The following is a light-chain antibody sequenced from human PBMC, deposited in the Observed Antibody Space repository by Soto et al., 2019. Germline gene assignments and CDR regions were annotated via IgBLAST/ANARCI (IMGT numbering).Light chain of an antibody. CDR3: CSYAGRSTVV. V-gene: IGLV2-23*01. Sequence: QSALTQPASVSGSPGQSITISCTGTSSDVGSYNLVSWYQQHPGKAPKVMIYEGSKRPSGVSNRFSGSKSGNTASLTISGLQAEDEADYYCCSYAGRSTVVFGGETKLTVL. CDR1: SSDVGSYNL. J-gene: IGLJ2*01. CDR2: EGS.